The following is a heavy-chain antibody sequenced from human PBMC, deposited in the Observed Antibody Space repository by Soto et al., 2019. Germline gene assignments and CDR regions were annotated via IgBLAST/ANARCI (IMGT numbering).Heavy chain of an antibody. CDR3: AYRQEYRNSWNSGWFDP. CDR1: GFSLSTSGVG. J-gene: IGHJ5*02. V-gene: IGHV2-5*02. Sequence: QITLKESGPTLVIPTQTLTLTCTFSGFSLSTSGVGVGWIRQPPGKALEWLALIYWDDDKRYNPSLKTRLTITKXXSXNXXVLTMTNMDPVDTATYYCAYRQEYRNSWNSGWFDPWGQGTLVTVSS. CDR2: IYWDDDK. D-gene: IGHD6-13*01.